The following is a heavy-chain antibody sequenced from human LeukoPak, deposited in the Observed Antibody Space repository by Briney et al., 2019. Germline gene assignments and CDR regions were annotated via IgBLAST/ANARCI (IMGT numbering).Heavy chain of an antibody. V-gene: IGHV1-46*01. CDR3: ARDRTTYYDSSGYYLYYYYMDV. CDR1: GYTFTSYY. CDR2: INPSGGST. J-gene: IGHJ6*03. D-gene: IGHD3-22*01. Sequence: GASVKVPCKASGYTFTSYYMHWVRQAPGQGLEWMGLINPSGGSTSYAQKFQGRVTMTRDMSTSTVYMELSSLRSEDTAVYYCARDRTTYYDSSGYYLYYYYMDVWGKGTTVTVSS.